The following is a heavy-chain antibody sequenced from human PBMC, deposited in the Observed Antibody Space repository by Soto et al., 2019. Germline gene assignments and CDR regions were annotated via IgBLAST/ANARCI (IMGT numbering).Heavy chain of an antibody. CDR1: GFTFSSYT. CDR3: ARDNGYSHGHGMDV. V-gene: IGHV3-30-3*01. Sequence: GGSLRLSCAASGFTFSSYTIHWVRQAPGKGLEWVALILYDGGNKYYADSVKGGFTISRDNSKNTLYLQMNSLRAEDTAVYYCARDNGYSHGHGMDVWGQGNTVTVSS. D-gene: IGHD5-18*01. CDR2: ILYDGGNK. J-gene: IGHJ6*02.